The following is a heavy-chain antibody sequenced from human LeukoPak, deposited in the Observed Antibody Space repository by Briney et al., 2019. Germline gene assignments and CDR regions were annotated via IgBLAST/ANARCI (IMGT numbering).Heavy chain of an antibody. J-gene: IGHJ4*02. Sequence: SETLSLTCTVSGASISSSTYYWGWIRQPPGKGLEWIGSIYYTGHTYYSPSLKSRLTISVEASKNQFSLKLSSVTAADTAMYYCARLLPSAMGGDYWGQGTLVAVSS. CDR2: IYYTGHT. V-gene: IGHV4-39*01. D-gene: IGHD2-2*01. CDR3: ARLLPSAMGGDY. CDR1: GASISSSTYY.